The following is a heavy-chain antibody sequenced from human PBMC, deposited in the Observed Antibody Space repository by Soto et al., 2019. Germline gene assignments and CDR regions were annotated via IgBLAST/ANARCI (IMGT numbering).Heavy chain of an antibody. D-gene: IGHD3-9*01. CDR1: GGTFSSYA. CDR2: IIPIFGTA. V-gene: IGHV1-69*01. J-gene: IGHJ6*02. Sequence: QVQLVQSGAEVKKPGSSVKVSCKASGGTFSSYAISWVRQAPGQGIEWMGGIIPIFGTANYAQKFQGRVTITADESTSTAYMELSSLRSEDTAVYYCASSYYDILTGYYTPYYYGMDVWGQGTTVTVSS. CDR3: ASSYYDILTGYYTPYYYGMDV.